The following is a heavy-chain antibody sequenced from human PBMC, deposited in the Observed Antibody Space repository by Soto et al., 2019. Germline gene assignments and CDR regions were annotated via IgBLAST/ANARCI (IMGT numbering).Heavy chain of an antibody. CDR1: GGSISSSSYY. CDR2: IYYSGST. Sequence: PSEPLSLTCTVSGGSISSSSYYWGWIRQPPGKGLEWIGSIYYSGSTYYNPSLKSRVTISVDTSKDQFSLKLSSVAAADTAVYYCALGWLTYGMDVWGQGTTVTVSS. V-gene: IGHV4-39*07. J-gene: IGHJ6*02. D-gene: IGHD2-15*01. CDR3: ALGWLTYGMDV.